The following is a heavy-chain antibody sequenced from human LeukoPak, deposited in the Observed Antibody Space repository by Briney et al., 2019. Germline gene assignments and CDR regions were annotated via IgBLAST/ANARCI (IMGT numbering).Heavy chain of an antibody. CDR3: ARGVPAMRAFDI. D-gene: IGHD1-14*01. J-gene: IGHJ3*02. V-gene: IGHV3-21*01. CDR2: ISSSSSYI. Sequence: PGGSLRLSCAASGFTFSSYSMNWVRQAPGKGLEWVSSISSSSSYIYYADSVKGRFTISRDNAKNSLYLQMNSLRAEDTAVYYCARGVPAMRAFDIWGQGTMVTVSS. CDR1: GFTFSSYS.